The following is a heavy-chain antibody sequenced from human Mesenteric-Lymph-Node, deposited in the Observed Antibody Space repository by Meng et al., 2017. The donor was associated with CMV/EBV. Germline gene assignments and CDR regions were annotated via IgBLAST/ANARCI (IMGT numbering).Heavy chain of an antibody. Sequence: SGGSISNNRIYWAWIRQAPGKGLEWIGNVHYTGSNFYNPSLKSRVTISIDTSKNQFSLKLSSVNAADTAVYYCAPYYSGSGTYPSDPWGHGTLVTVSS. V-gene: IGHV4-39*07. J-gene: IGHJ5*02. CDR1: GGSISNNRIY. D-gene: IGHD3-10*01. CDR3: APYYSGSGTYPSDP. CDR2: VHYTGSN.